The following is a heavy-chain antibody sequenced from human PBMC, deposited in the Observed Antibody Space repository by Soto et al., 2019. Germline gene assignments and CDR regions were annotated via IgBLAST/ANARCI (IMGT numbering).Heavy chain of an antibody. CDR3: ARGPYYDRFGYHLSVDY. CDR1: GYTFTSYD. D-gene: IGHD3-22*01. V-gene: IGHV1-8*01. CDR2: MNPNSGNT. J-gene: IGHJ4*02. Sequence: QVQLVQSGAEVKKPGASVKVSCKASGYTFTSYDITWVRQATGQGLEWMAWMNPNSGNTGFAQNFQGRVTMTRNTSITTAYMELSSLGSEDTAVYYCARGPYYDRFGYHLSVDYWGQGTLVTVSS.